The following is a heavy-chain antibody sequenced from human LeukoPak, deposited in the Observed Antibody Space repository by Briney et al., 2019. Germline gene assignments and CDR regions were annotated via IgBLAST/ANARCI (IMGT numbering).Heavy chain of an antibody. CDR3: TAAPNTTPGSLGH. CDR2: SSSSGSST. D-gene: IGHD6-25*01. Sequence: GGSLRLSCAASGFSFSDYYMNWIRQAPGRGLEWVSYSSSSGSSTYYADSVKGRFTISRDYAKNALFLQMNSLRAEDTAVYYCTAAPNTTPGSLGHWGQGTLVTVSS. V-gene: IGHV3-11*01. J-gene: IGHJ4*02. CDR1: GFSFSDYY.